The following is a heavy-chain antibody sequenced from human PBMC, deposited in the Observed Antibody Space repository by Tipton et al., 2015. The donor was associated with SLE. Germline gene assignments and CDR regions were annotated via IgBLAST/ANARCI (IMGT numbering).Heavy chain of an antibody. CDR2: IYYSGST. CDR1: GGSISSYY. V-gene: IGHV4-59*01. CDR3: ARVRGRGDCQH. D-gene: IGHD3-10*01. J-gene: IGHJ1*01. Sequence: LRLSCTVSGGSISSYYWSWIRQPPGKGLEWIGYIYYSGSTNYNPSLKSRVTISVDTSKNQFSLKLSSVTAGDTAVYYCARVRGRGDCQHWGQGTLVTVSS.